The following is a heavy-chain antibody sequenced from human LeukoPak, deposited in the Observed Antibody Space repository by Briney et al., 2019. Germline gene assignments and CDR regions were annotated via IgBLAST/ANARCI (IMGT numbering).Heavy chain of an antibody. CDR1: GFTFSSYA. CDR2: ISYDGSNK. Sequence: PGRSVRLSCAASGFTFSSYAMHWVRQAPGKGLEGVGVISYDGSNKYYADSVKGRFTISRDNSKNTLYLQMNSLRAEDTAVYYCARDRALTYYYYGMDVWGQGTTVTVSS. J-gene: IGHJ6*02. CDR3: ARDRALTYYYYGMDV. V-gene: IGHV3-30-3*01.